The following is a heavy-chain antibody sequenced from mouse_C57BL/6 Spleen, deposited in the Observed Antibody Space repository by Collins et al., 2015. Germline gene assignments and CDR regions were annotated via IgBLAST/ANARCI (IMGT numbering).Heavy chain of an antibody. J-gene: IGHJ3*01. Sequence: LDWVAYISSDSNTIYYADTVKGRFTISRDNAKNTLFLQMTSLRSEDTAMYYCARLPSGAFAYWGQGTLVTVSA. CDR3: ARLPSGAFAY. V-gene: IGHV5-17*01. D-gene: IGHD6-1*01. CDR2: ISSDSNTI.